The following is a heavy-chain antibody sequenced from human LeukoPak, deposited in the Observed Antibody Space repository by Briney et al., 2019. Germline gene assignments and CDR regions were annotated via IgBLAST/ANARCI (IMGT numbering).Heavy chain of an antibody. CDR1: GFTFSDRY. CDR2: SRNKANSYTT. D-gene: IGHD1/OR15-1a*01. Sequence: PGGSLRLSCTASGFTFSDRYIDWVRQAPGKRLEWVGRSRNKANSYTTEYAASVKGRFTISRDESKNLLYLQMSSLTTEDTAVYYCTRCSTGTRLYYFDYWGQGTLVTVSS. V-gene: IGHV3-72*01. J-gene: IGHJ4*02. CDR3: TRCSTGTRLYYFDY.